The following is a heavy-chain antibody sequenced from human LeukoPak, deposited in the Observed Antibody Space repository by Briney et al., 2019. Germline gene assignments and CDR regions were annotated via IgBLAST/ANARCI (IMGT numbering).Heavy chain of an antibody. CDR3: ARDANYCSSTSCYPYYMDV. CDR2: IYHSGST. D-gene: IGHD2-2*01. Sequence: SETLSLTCTVSGGSISSGGYYWSYIRQPPGKGLECIGYIYHSGSTYYNPSLKSRVTISVDRSKHQFSLKLSSVTAADTAVYYCARDANYCSSTSCYPYYMDVWGKGTTVTVSS. V-gene: IGHV4-30-2*01. CDR1: GGSISSGGYY. J-gene: IGHJ6*03.